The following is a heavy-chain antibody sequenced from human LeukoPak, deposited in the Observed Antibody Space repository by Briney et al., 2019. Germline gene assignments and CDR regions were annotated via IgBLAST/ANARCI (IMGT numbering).Heavy chain of an antibody. J-gene: IGHJ3*01. Sequence: GGSLRLSCAASGLNFTRYWMSWVRQAPGKGLEWVANIKQEGSEKYYVDSVRGRFTISRDHAQNSLYLQMDDLRAEDTAVYYCATNYDDYDKAAFDVWGQGALVTVSS. V-gene: IGHV3-7*01. D-gene: IGHD4-17*01. CDR3: ATNYDDYDKAAFDV. CDR1: GLNFTRYW. CDR2: IKQEGSEK.